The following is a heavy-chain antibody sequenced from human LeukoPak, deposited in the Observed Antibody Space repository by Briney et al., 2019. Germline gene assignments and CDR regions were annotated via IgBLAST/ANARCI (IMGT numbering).Heavy chain of an antibody. CDR1: GGTFSSYG. Sequence: SVKVPCKASGGTFSSYGISWVRQAPGQGLEWMGRIIPILGIANYAQKFQGRVTITADKSTSTAYMELSSLRSEDTAVYYCASPRGIAAAGNYYFDYWGQGTLVTVSS. CDR3: ASPRGIAAAGNYYFDY. D-gene: IGHD6-13*01. CDR2: IIPILGIA. V-gene: IGHV1-69*04. J-gene: IGHJ4*02.